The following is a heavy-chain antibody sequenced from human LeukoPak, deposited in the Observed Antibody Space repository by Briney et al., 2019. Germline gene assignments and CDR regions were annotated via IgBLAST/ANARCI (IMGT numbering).Heavy chain of an antibody. V-gene: IGHV3-23*01. D-gene: IGHD3-3*01. CDR2: ISGSGGST. CDR1: GFTFSSYA. Sequence: GGSLRLSCAASGFTFSSYAMSWVRQAPGKGLEWVLAISGSGGSTYYADSVKGRFTISRDNSKNTLYLQMNSLRAEDTAVYYCAKDLGGPYYDFWSGYNDGHDYWGQGTLVTVSS. J-gene: IGHJ4*02. CDR3: AKDLGGPYYDFWSGYNDGHDY.